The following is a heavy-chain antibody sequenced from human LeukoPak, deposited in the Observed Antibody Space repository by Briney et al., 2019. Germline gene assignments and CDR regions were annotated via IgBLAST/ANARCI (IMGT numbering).Heavy chain of an antibody. Sequence: GGSLRLSCAASGFSFSTYSMNWVRQAPGKGLEWITLIPYDGSNKYYADSVKGRFTISRDNSKNTLYLQMNSLRAEDTAVYYCARYYGSGRGYYGSDVWGQGTTVTVFS. V-gene: IGHV3-30*03. CDR3: ARYYGSGRGYYGSDV. J-gene: IGHJ6*02. D-gene: IGHD3-10*01. CDR1: GFSFSTYS. CDR2: IPYDGSNK.